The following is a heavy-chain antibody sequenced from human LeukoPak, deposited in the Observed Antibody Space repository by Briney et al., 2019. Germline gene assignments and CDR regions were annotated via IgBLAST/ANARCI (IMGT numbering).Heavy chain of an antibody. CDR3: ARDASETLNWFDP. V-gene: IGHV1-69*04. Sequence: GASVKVSCKASGGTFSSYAISWVRQYPGQGLEWMGRIIPILGIANYARKFQGRVTITADKSTSTAYMELSSLRSEDTAVYYCARDASETLNWFDPWGQGTLVTVSS. D-gene: IGHD1-14*01. J-gene: IGHJ5*02. CDR1: GGTFSSYA. CDR2: IIPILGIA.